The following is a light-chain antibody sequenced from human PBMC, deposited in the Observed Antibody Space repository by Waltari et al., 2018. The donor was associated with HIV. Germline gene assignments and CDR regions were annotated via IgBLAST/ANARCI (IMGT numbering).Light chain of an antibody. Sequence: QSVVTQPPSASGAPGQRVTISCSGSTSNIGTNSVSWYQQFPGTAPQLLVFPVNARPSGVPDRFSGSKSGTSSSLAISGLQSEDEADYYCATWDDRLNYWVFGGGTKLTVL. CDR3: ATWDDRLNYWV. J-gene: IGLJ3*02. CDR1: TSNIGTNS. CDR2: PVN. V-gene: IGLV1-44*01.